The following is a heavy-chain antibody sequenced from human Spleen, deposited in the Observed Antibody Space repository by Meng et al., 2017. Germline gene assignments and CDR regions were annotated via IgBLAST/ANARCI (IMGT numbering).Heavy chain of an antibody. CDR3: ARGRGTGYSSSWYGVDY. D-gene: IGHD6-13*01. Sequence: QVLQVQHGYGVKKPGASVTVSCKASGYTCSLLDINRVRPAIGQWPEWMGWVNPNSGNTGYAQNFQGRVTMTKESSISTAYMELSSLRSEDTAVYYCARGRGTGYSSSWYGVDYWGQGTLVTVSS. CDR2: VNPNSGNT. CDR1: GYTCSLLD. J-gene: IGHJ4*02. V-gene: IGHV1-8*01.